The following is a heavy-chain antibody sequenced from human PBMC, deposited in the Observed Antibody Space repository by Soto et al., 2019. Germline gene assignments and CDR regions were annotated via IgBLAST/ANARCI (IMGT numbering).Heavy chain of an antibody. Sequence: QVYLVQSGAEVKKPGASVKVSCKGSGYAFTTYGITWVRQAPGQGLEWMGWISAHNGNTNYAQKLQGRVTVTRDTSTSTAYMELRSLRSDDTAVYYCARGRDGDYWGQGALVTVSS. J-gene: IGHJ4*02. CDR2: ISAHNGNT. CDR1: GYAFTTYG. D-gene: IGHD6-6*01. V-gene: IGHV1-18*01. CDR3: ARGRDGDY.